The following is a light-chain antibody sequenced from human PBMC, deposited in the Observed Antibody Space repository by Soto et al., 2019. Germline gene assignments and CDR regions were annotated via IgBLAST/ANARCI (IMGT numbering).Light chain of an antibody. V-gene: IGLV2-14*01. Sequence: QSALTQPASVSGSPGQSITISCTGTSSDVGSYNYVSWYQQHPGKAPKLMIYAVSDRPSGISSRFSGSKSGNTASLTISGLQTEDEADYHCSSYTSSSTLFGTGTKVTVL. CDR2: AVS. CDR3: SSYTSSSTL. J-gene: IGLJ1*01. CDR1: SSDVGSYNY.